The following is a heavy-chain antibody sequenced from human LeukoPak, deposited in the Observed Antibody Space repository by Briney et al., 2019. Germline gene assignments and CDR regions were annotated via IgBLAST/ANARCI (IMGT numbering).Heavy chain of an antibody. V-gene: IGHV1-2*02. J-gene: IGHJ4*02. D-gene: IGHD3-9*01. CDR1: GYTFTGYY. CDR3: ARGFDWLEYYFDY. CDR2: INPNSGGT. Sequence: ASVKVSCKASGYTFTGYYMHWVRQAPGQGLEWMGWINPNSGGTNYAQKSQGRVTMTRDTSISTAYMELSRLRSDDTAVYHCARGFDWLEYYFDYWGQGTLVTVSS.